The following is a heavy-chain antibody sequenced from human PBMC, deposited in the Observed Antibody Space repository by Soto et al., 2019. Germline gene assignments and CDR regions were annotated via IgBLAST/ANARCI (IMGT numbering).Heavy chain of an antibody. CDR3: VRDGGYQGSGVDY. CDR1: GYSFTTFG. D-gene: IGHD3-10*01. J-gene: IGHJ4*02. Sequence: QVHLVQSGVEVKKPGASVKVSCKASGYSFTTFGLSWVRQAPGQGLEWMGWISTYNGNTEYAQKFLDRVTLTTETSTTTAYMELRGLKSDDTGVYYCVRDGGYQGSGVDYGGQGTLVTVSS. V-gene: IGHV1-18*04. CDR2: ISTYNGNT.